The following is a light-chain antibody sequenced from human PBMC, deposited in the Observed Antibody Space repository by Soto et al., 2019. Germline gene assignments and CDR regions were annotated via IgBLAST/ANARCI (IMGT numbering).Light chain of an antibody. CDR3: SSFSVASPL. CDR1: SSDIGGYNY. CDR2: DVS. Sequence: QSVLTQPASMSGSPGQSVTISCAGTSSDIGGYNYVSWYQHHPGTAPKLIIYDVSSRPSGVSHRFSASKSGNTASLTISGLQAEDEADYYCSSFSVASPLFGIGTKVTVL. V-gene: IGLV2-14*01. J-gene: IGLJ1*01.